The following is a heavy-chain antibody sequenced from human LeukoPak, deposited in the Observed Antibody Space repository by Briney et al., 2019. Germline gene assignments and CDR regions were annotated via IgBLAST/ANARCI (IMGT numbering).Heavy chain of an antibody. Sequence: PSETLSLTCAVYGGSFSGYYWSWIRQPPGKGLEWIGEINHSGSTNYNPSLKSRVTISVDTSKNQFSLKLGSVTAADTAVYYCARGLGRGKGAYYFDYWGQGTLVTVSS. J-gene: IGHJ4*02. CDR1: GGSFSGYY. CDR3: ARGLGRGKGAYYFDY. D-gene: IGHD1-26*01. V-gene: IGHV4-34*01. CDR2: INHSGST.